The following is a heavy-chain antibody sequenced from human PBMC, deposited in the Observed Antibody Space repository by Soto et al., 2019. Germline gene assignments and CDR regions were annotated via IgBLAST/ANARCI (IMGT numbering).Heavy chain of an antibody. D-gene: IGHD5-12*01. CDR3: AGERGGATATLDYYYFYMDV. V-gene: IGHV1-2*04. CDR1: GDSFNDYY. CDR2: INPNGGVT. J-gene: IGHJ6*03. Sequence: QVQLVQSGAEVRKPGASVTVSCRSSGDSFNDYYIHWVRQAPGQGFEWMGWINPNGGVTKYAQKFQGWVSMTRDTSIRTVYMQVSRLRSGDPAVYFCAGERGGATATLDYYYFYMDVWGTGTTVTVSS.